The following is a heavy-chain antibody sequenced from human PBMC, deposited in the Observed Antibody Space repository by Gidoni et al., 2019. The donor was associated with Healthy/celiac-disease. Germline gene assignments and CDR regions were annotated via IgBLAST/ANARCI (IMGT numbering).Heavy chain of an antibody. CDR3: AREEGYSGYDAYFDY. CDR1: GFTFSSYA. Sequence: QVQLVESGGGVVKPGRSLRLSCAASGFTFSSYAMHWVRQAPGKGLEWVAVISYDGSNKYYADSVKGRFTISRDNSKNTLYLQMNSLRAEDTAVYYCAREEGYSGYDAYFDYWGQGTLVTVSS. J-gene: IGHJ4*02. V-gene: IGHV3-30-3*01. D-gene: IGHD5-12*01. CDR2: ISYDGSNK.